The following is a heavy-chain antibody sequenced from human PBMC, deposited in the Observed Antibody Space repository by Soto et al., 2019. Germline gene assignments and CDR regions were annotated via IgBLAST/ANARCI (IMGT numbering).Heavy chain of an antibody. J-gene: IGHJ4*02. V-gene: IGHV1-18*01. D-gene: IGHD3-10*01. Sequence: ASVKVSFKASGYTFTNYAINWVRQAPGQGLEWMGWISAYNGNTNYAQKFQGRVTMTTDTSTSTAYMELRSLRSDDSAIYYCARGWFRQFVYHFDYWGQGTLVSVSS. CDR1: GYTFTNYA. CDR2: ISAYNGNT. CDR3: ARGWFRQFVYHFDY.